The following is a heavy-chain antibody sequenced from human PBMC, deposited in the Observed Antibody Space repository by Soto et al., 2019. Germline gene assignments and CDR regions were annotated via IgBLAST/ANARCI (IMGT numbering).Heavy chain of an antibody. V-gene: IGHV4-59*01. Sequence: SETLSLTCTVSGGSISSYYWSWIRQPPEKGLEWIGYIYYSGSTNYNPSLKSRVTISVDTSKNQFSLKLSSVTAADTAVYYCARGSYRGDYVNYFDYWGQGTLVTVS. CDR2: IYYSGST. CDR3: ARGSYRGDYVNYFDY. CDR1: GGSISSYY. J-gene: IGHJ4*02. D-gene: IGHD4-17*01.